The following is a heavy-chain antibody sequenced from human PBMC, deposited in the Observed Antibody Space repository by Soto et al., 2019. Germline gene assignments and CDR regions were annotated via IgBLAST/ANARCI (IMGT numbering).Heavy chain of an antibody. CDR3: ARVGVSGYCSGGSCYSWFDL. V-gene: IGHV6-1*01. D-gene: IGHD2-15*01. CDR1: GDSVSSNSAA. Sequence: SPTLSLTCAISGDSVSSNSAAWNWIRQSPSRGLEWLGRTYYRSKWYNDYAVSVKSRITINPDTSKNQFSLQLNSVTPEDTAVYYCARVGVSGYCSGGSCYSWFDLWGQGTLVTVSS. CDR2: TYYRSKWYN. J-gene: IGHJ5*02.